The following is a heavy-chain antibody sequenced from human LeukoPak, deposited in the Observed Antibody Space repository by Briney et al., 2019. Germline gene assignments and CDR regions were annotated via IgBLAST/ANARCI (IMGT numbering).Heavy chain of an antibody. CDR2: ISSSSSYI. Sequence: GGSLRLSCAASGFTFSSYSMNWVRQAPGRGLEWVSSISSSSSYIYYADSVKGRFTISRDNAKNSLYLQMNSLRAEDTAVYYCARDEQLWSYYFDFWGQGTLVTVSS. CDR3: ARDEQLWSYYFDF. D-gene: IGHD5-18*01. V-gene: IGHV3-21*01. CDR1: GFTFSSYS. J-gene: IGHJ4*02.